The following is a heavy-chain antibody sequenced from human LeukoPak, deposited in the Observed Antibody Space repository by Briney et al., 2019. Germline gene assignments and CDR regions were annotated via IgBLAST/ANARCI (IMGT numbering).Heavy chain of an antibody. V-gene: IGHV1-69*13. CDR1: GGTFSSYA. CDR3: ARDSPPDALDI. CDR2: IIPIFGTA. J-gene: IGHJ3*02. Sequence: ASVKVSCKASGGTFSSYAMSWVRQPPGQGLEWMGGIIPIFGTANYAQKFQGRVTITADESTSTAYMELSSLRPEDTAVYYCARDSPPDALDIWGQGTMVTVSS.